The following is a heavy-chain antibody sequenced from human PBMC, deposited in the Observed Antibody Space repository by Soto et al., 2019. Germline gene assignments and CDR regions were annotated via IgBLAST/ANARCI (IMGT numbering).Heavy chain of an antibody. Sequence: ASVKVSCKASGYTFTSYYMHWVRQAPGQGLEWMGWINPNSGGTNYAQKFQGRVTMTRDTSISTAYMELSRLRSGDTAVYYCARVALLDYDFWSGYQDYGMDVWGQGTTVTGSS. J-gene: IGHJ6*02. CDR1: GYTFTSYY. V-gene: IGHV1-2*02. CDR2: INPNSGGT. D-gene: IGHD3-3*01. CDR3: ARVALLDYDFWSGYQDYGMDV.